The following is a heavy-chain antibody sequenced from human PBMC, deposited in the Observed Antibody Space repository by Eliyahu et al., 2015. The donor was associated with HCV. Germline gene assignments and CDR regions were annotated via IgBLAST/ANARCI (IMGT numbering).Heavy chain of an antibody. Sequence: QVQLQESGPGLVRPLETLSLTXXVSGXXMNXYXWSWVRQTPGKGLELIGYIHYSGKSTYNPSLKXRVTISLDTPRGQFSLRLNSVTTADTAVYFCARARFGGWTSLDSWGQGTLVTVSS. J-gene: IGHJ5*01. CDR1: GXXMNXYX. CDR3: ARARFGGWTSLDS. CDR2: IHYSGKS. V-gene: IGHV4-59*13. D-gene: IGHD3-16*01.